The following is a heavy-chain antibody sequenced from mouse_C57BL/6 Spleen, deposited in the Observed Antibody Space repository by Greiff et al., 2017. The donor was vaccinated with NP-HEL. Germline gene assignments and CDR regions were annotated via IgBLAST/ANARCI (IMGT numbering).Heavy chain of an antibody. Sequence: DVHLVESGEGLVKPGGSLKLSCAASGFTFSSYAMSWVRQTPEKRLEWVAYISSGGDYIYYADTVKGRFTISRDNARNTLYLQMSSLKSEDTAMYYCTRPYGKMAMDYWGQGTSVTVSS. CDR1: GFTFSSYA. CDR2: ISSGGDYI. D-gene: IGHD2-1*01. J-gene: IGHJ4*01. CDR3: TRPYGKMAMDY. V-gene: IGHV5-9-1*02.